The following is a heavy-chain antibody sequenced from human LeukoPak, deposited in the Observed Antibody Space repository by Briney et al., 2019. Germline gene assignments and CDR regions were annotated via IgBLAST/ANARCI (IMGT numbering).Heavy chain of an antibody. D-gene: IGHD6-19*01. Sequence: PGGSLRLSCAASGFTFSSYAMHWVRQAPGKGLEWVAVISYDGSNKYYADSVKGRFTISRDNSKNTLYLQMNSLRAEDTAVYYCARDQRGSGWELFDYWGQGTLVTVSS. CDR2: ISYDGSNK. CDR3: ARDQRGSGWELFDY. CDR1: GFTFSSYA. J-gene: IGHJ4*02. V-gene: IGHV3-30*04.